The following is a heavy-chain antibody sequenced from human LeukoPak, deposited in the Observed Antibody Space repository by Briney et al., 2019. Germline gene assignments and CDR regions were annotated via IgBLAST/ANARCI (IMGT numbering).Heavy chain of an antibody. V-gene: IGHV4-38-2*01. J-gene: IGHJ4*02. D-gene: IGHD1-26*01. CDR1: GYSLTMGYY. CDR3: ARGRSGSYSSLYYFDY. Sequence: SETLSLTCPVSGYSLTMGYYWGWIRQPPGKGRGWSGSIDHSGSTNYNPYLKRRVTISLDTSKNHSSLKLSSVTAADTAEYYCARGRSGSYSSLYYFDYWGQGTLVTVSS. CDR2: IDHSGST.